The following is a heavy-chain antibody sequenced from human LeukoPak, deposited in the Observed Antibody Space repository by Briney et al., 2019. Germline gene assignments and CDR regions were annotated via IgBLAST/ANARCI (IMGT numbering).Heavy chain of an antibody. CDR3: ARGITVTPLRY. CDR2: INAGNGNT. Sequence: ASVKVSCKAAGYTFVSHGISWVRQAPGQRLEWMGWINAGNGNTKYSQKFQGRVTITRDTSASTAYMELSSLRSEDTAVYYCARGITVTPLRYWGQGTLVTVSS. CDR1: GYTFVSHG. V-gene: IGHV1-3*01. J-gene: IGHJ4*02. D-gene: IGHD4-11*01.